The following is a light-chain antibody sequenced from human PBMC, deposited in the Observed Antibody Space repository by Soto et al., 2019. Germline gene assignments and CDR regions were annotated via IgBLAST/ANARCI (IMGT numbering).Light chain of an antibody. J-gene: IGLJ1*01. CDR1: KLGDKY. V-gene: IGLV3-1*01. Sequence: SYELTQPPSVSVSPGQTARITCSGDKLGDKYAYWYQQKPGQSPVLVIYQDSKRPSGIPERFSGSNSGNTATLTISGTQAMDEADYYCQAWDSSTYVFGTGTKLTV. CDR2: QDS. CDR3: QAWDSSTYV.